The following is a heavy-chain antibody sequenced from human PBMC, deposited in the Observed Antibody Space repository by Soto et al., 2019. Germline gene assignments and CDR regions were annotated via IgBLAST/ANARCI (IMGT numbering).Heavy chain of an antibody. D-gene: IGHD2-2*01. CDR1: GGTFSSYA. V-gene: IGHV1-69*12. CDR3: ASLPDIVLVPAANYYYYGMDV. CDR2: IIPIFGTA. J-gene: IGHJ6*02. Sequence: QVQLVQSGAEVKKPGSSVKVSCKASGGTFSSYAISWVRQAPGQGLEWMGGIIPIFGTANYAQKFQGRVTITADESTSTADRELSSLRSEDTAVYYCASLPDIVLVPAANYYYYGMDVWGQGTTVTVSS.